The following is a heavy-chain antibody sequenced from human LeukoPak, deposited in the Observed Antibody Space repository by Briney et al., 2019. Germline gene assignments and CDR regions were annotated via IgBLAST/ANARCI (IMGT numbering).Heavy chain of an antibody. CDR2: ISGSGDST. CDR1: GFTISSNA. Sequence: GGSLRLSCAASGFTISSNAMNWVRQAPGKGLEWVSLISGSGDSTDYADSVKGRFTISRDNSKNTLYLQINSLRADDTAVYYCTKRAVAGTGRGFDIWGQGTLVTVSS. CDR3: TKRAVAGTGRGFDI. D-gene: IGHD6-19*01. J-gene: IGHJ3*02. V-gene: IGHV3-23*01.